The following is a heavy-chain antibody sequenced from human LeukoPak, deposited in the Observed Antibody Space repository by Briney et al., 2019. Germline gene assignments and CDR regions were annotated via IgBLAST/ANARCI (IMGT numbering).Heavy chain of an antibody. CDR2: IKEDGSDK. CDR1: GFTFSSYW. J-gene: IGHJ4*02. V-gene: IGHV3-7*04. D-gene: IGHD1-7*01. Sequence: GGSLRLSCAASGFTFSSYWMSWVRQAPGKGLEWVANIKEDGSDKNYVDSVRGRFTISRDNAKNALYLRMNSLRAEDTAVYYCGKEIPGGTTSLDCWGQGTVVTVSS. CDR3: GKEIPGGTTSLDC.